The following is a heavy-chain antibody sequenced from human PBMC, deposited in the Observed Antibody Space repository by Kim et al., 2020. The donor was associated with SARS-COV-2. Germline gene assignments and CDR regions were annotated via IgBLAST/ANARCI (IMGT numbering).Heavy chain of an antibody. CDR2: INSDGSST. V-gene: IGHV3-74*01. CDR1: GFTFSSYW. J-gene: IGHJ4*02. Sequence: GGSLRLSCAASGFTFSSYWMHWVRQAPGKGLVWVSRINSDGSSTSYADSVKGRFTISRDNAKNTLYLQMNSLRAEDTAVYYCARRAPTLRYFDWFNKGKENYFDYWGQGTLVTVSS. CDR3: ARRAPTLRYFDWFNKGKENYFDY. D-gene: IGHD3-9*01.